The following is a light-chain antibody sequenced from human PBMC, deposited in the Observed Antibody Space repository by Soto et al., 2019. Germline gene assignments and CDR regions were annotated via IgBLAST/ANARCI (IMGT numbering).Light chain of an antibody. CDR2: KAS. CDR1: QSISSW. J-gene: IGKJ2*01. CDR3: QQYNDWPPYT. Sequence: DIQMTQSPSTLSASVGDRVTITCRASQSISSWLAWYQQKPGKAPKLLIYKASSLESGVPSRFSGSGSGTEFTLTISSLQPDDFAVYYCQQYNDWPPYTFGQGTKVEIK. V-gene: IGKV1-5*03.